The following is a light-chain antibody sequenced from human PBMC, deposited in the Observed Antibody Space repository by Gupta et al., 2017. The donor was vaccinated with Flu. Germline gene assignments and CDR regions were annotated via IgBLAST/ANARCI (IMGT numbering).Light chain of an antibody. V-gene: IGKV3-20*01. CDR2: GSS. CDR3: QQNRGSPFYT. J-gene: IGKJ3*01. CDR1: QSVSNSH. Sequence: EIVSTQSPGTLSLSPGERATLSCRASQSVSNSHFAWYQQTRDQAPRLLNYGSSIGDRVNSGRFGGSGCTKYSPLTSSRRAQEDSAVYYSQQNRGSPFYTFGHGTMVDIK.